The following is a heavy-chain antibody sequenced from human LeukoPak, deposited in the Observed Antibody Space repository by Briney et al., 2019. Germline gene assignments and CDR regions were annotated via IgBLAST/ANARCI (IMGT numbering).Heavy chain of an antibody. CDR3: ARDRVVPAAIKGWFDP. V-gene: IGHV4-39*07. D-gene: IGHD2-2*01. J-gene: IGHJ5*02. CDR2: IYYSGST. Sequence: PSETLSLTCAVSGGSISSSSYYWGWIRQPPGKGLEWIGSIYYSGSTYYNPSLKSRVTISVDTSKNQFSLKLSSVTAADTAVYYCARDRVVPAAIKGWFDPWGQGTLVTVSS. CDR1: GGSISSSSYY.